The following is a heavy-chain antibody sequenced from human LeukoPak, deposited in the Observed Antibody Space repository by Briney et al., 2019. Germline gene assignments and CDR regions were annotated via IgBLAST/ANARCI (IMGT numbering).Heavy chain of an antibody. CDR2: IYYSGST. V-gene: IGHV4-59*12. CDR3: ARNRDGYNSFDY. Sequence: PSETLSLTCTVSGGSISSYYWSWIRQPPGKGLEWIGYIYYSGSTNYNPSLKSRVTISVDTSKNHFSLKLSSVTSADTARYCCARNRDGYNSFDYWGQGTLVTVSS. CDR1: GGSISSYY. D-gene: IGHD5-24*01. J-gene: IGHJ4*02.